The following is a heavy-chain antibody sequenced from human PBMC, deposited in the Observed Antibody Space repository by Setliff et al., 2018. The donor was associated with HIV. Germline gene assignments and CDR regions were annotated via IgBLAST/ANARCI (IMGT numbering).Heavy chain of an antibody. CDR3: ARSGWSRLDY. V-gene: IGHV1-3*01. D-gene: IGHD6-19*01. CDR2: INAGNGNT. CDR1: GYTFTTYA. J-gene: IGHJ4*02. Sequence: ASVKVSCKASGYTFTTYAIHWVRQAPGQRLEWMGWINAGNGNTKYSQNFQGRVTITRDTSASTAYMELSSLRSEDTAVYYCARSGWSRLDYWGQGTLVTVSS.